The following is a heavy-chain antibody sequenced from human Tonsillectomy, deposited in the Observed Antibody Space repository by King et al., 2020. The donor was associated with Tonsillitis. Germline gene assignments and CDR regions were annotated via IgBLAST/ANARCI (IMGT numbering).Heavy chain of an antibody. J-gene: IGHJ5*02. CDR1: EYTFTGSY. Sequence: VQLLESVAEVKKPGASVNVSCKASEYTFTGSYMHWVRQATGQGLERMGWINPNRGGTTYAQKFQGRVTMTRDTSISTAYMELSRLRSDDTAVYYCARESVWSGYYEGWFDPWGQGTLVTVSS. CDR2: INPNRGGT. CDR3: ARESVWSGYYEGWFDP. D-gene: IGHD3-3*01. V-gene: IGHV1-2*02.